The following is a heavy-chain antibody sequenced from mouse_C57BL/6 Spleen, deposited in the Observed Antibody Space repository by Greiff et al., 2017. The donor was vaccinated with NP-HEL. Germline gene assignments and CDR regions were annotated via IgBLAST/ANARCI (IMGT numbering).Heavy chain of an antibody. CDR2: FYPGSGSI. J-gene: IGHJ2*01. D-gene: IGHD1-3*01. V-gene: IGHV1-62-2*01. CDR1: GYTFTEYT. Sequence: VKLVESGAELVKPGASVKLSCKASGYTFTEYTIHWVKQRSGQGLEWIGWFYPGSGSIKYNEKFKDKATLTADKSSSTVYMELSRLTSEDSAVYFCARHALRYHYFDYWGQGTTLTVSS. CDR3: ARHALRYHYFDY.